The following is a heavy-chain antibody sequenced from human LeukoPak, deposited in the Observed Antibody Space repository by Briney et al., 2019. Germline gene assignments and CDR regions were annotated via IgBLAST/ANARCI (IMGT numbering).Heavy chain of an antibody. J-gene: IGHJ4*02. CDR2: ITSSNSI. D-gene: IGHD3-22*01. CDR3: ARDFEARGYYLADFDY. CDR1: GFTFSYYI. V-gene: IGHV3-69-1*01. Sequence: GGSLRLSCAASGFTFSYYIINWVRQAPGKGLEWVSSITSSNSIYYADSVQGRFTVSRDNAKNSLYLQMNSLRADDTAVYYCARDFEARGYYLADFDYWGQGTLVTVSS.